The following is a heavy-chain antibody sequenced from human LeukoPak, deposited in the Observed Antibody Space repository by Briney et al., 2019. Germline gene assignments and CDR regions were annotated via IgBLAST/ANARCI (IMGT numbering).Heavy chain of an antibody. V-gene: IGHV4-38-2*01. J-gene: IGHJ4*02. CDR1: GYSISSGYY. CDR3: TRGGAYKPFDY. CDR2: IYHSGST. D-gene: IGHD5-24*01. Sequence: SETLSLTCAVSGYSISSGYYWGWIRQPPGKGLQWIGSIYHSGSTYYNPSLKSRVAISVDTSKNQLSLKLSSVTAADTAVYYCTRGGAYKPFDYWGQGTLVTVSS.